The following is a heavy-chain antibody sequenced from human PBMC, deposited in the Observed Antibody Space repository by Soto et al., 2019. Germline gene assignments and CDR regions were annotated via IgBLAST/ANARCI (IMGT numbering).Heavy chain of an antibody. D-gene: IGHD3-22*01. V-gene: IGHV1-69*06. CDR1: GGTFSSYA. J-gene: IGHJ6*02. Sequence: SVKVSCKASGGTFSSYAISWVRQAPGQGLEWMGGIIPIFGTANYAQKFQGRVTITADKSTSTAYMELSSLRSEDTAVYYCAREGGGPYYYDSSGPPGMDVCGQGTTVTVSS. CDR3: AREGGGPYYYDSSGPPGMDV. CDR2: IIPIFGTA.